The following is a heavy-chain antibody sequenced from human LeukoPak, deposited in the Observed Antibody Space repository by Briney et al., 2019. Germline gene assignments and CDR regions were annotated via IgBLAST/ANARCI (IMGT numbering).Heavy chain of an antibody. Sequence: ASVKVSCKASGYTFTSYYMHWVRQAPGQGLEWMGITNPSGGSTSYAQKFQGRVTMTRDMSTSTVYMELSSLRSEDTAVYYCARDNTYYYGSGSSLCLYYYYMDVWGKGTTVTVSS. V-gene: IGHV1-46*01. D-gene: IGHD3-10*01. J-gene: IGHJ6*03. CDR2: TNPSGGST. CDR3: ARDNTYYYGSGSSLCLYYYYMDV. CDR1: GYTFTSYY.